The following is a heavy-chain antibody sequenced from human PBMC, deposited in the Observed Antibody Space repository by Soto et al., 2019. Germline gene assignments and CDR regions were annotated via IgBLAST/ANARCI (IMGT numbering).Heavy chain of an antibody. Sequence: PSETLSLTCTVSGGSISSGGYYWSWIRQHPGKGLEWIGCIYYSGSTYYNPSLKSRVTISVDTSKNQFSLKLSSVTAADTAVYYCARLGRTTLRYYYMDVWGKGTTVTGSS. CDR2: IYYSGST. J-gene: IGHJ6*03. V-gene: IGHV4-39*01. CDR3: ARLGRTTLRYYYMDV. D-gene: IGHD1-1*01. CDR1: GGSISSGGYY.